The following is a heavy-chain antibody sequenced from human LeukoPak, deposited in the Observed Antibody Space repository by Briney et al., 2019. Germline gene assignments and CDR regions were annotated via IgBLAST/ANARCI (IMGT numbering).Heavy chain of an antibody. D-gene: IGHD6-13*01. J-gene: IGHJ4*02. CDR1: GGSIGYYY. CDR3: ARHAREHYGTSWYDY. CDR2: INYSGTT. V-gene: IGHV4-59*08. Sequence: SDPLSLTCTVSGGSIGYYYWSWIRQPPGKGLEWIGYINYSGTTHYNPSLKSRVTISVDTSKNQFSLNLNSVAATDTAVFYCARHAREHYGTSWYDYWGQGALVTVFS.